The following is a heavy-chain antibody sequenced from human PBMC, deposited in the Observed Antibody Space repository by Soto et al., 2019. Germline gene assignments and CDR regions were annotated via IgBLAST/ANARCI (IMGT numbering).Heavy chain of an antibody. D-gene: IGHD5-18*01. Sequence: GASVKVSCKASGGTFSSYAISWVRQAPGQGLEWMGGIIPIFGTANYAQKFQGRVTITADESTSTAYMELSSLRSEDTAVYYCARVGYSYDYYYGMDVWGQGTTVTVSS. V-gene: IGHV1-69*13. CDR2: IIPIFGTA. CDR3: ARVGYSYDYYYGMDV. J-gene: IGHJ6*02. CDR1: GGTFSSYA.